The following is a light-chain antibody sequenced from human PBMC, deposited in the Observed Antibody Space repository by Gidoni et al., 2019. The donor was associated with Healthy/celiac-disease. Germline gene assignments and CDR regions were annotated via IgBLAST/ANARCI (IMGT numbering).Light chain of an antibody. J-gene: IGLJ3*02. CDR2: EVS. CDR3: SSYAGSNNHWV. Sequence: SALPHPPSASGSPGQSVTISCTGTSSDAGGYNYVSWYQQHPGKAPKLMIYEVSKRPSGVPDRLSGSKSGNTASLTVSGLQAEDEADYYCSSYAGSNNHWVFGGGTKLTVL. CDR1: SSDAGGYNY. V-gene: IGLV2-8*01.